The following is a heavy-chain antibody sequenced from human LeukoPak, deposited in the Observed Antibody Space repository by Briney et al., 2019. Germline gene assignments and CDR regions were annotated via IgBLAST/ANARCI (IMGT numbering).Heavy chain of an antibody. CDR3: TRHRGGYYGRFDS. CDR1: GGSISPNNDY. V-gene: IGHV4-39*01. D-gene: IGHD3-22*01. J-gene: IGHJ4*02. Sequence: ASEYLSLTCTVSGGSISPNNDYWAWIRQSPGKGLEWIGTIYHSGSAFYNPSLKSRVTVSVDTSKNQFSLKVNSVFAADTAVYFCTRHRGGYYGRFDSWGPGILVTVS. CDR2: IYHSGSA.